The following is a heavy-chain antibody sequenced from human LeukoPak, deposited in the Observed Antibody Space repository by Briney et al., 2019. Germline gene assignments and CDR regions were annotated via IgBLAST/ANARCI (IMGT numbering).Heavy chain of an antibody. V-gene: IGHV4-34*01. D-gene: IGHD3-22*01. CDR2: INHSGST. CDR1: GGSFSGYY. J-gene: IGHJ4*02. Sequence: PETLSLTCAVYGGSFSGYYWSWIRQPPGKGLEWIGEINHSGSTNYNPSLKSRVTISVDTSKNQFSLKLSSVTAADTAVYYCARVYPSQSSGGYYRDYWGQGTLVTVSS. CDR3: ARVYPSQSSGGYYRDY.